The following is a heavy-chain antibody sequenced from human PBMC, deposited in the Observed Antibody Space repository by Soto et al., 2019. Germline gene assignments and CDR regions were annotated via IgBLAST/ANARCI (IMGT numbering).Heavy chain of an antibody. CDR2: IGGSGGGT. CDR3: AKDAPGSGWLSDY. CDR1: GFTFSIYA. J-gene: IGHJ4*02. D-gene: IGHD3-22*01. V-gene: IGHV3-23*01. Sequence: GGSLRLSCAASGFTFSIYAMSWVRQAPGKGLEWVSTIGGSGGGTSYADIVRGRFTISRDNSQNTLYLQMNSLRAEDTAVYYCAKDAPGSGWLSDYWGQGTLVTVSS.